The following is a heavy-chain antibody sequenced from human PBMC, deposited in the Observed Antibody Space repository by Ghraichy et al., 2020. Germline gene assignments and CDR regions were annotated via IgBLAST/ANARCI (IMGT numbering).Heavy chain of an antibody. D-gene: IGHD6-19*01. V-gene: IGHV3-33*01. CDR3: VREGTYGRVTGNRRWFDP. J-gene: IGHJ5*02. CDR2: IWYDGSNK. Sequence: GALRLSCAASGFSFSNYGMHWVRQAPGKGLEWVAVIWYDGSNKYYADSVKGQFTISRDNSKNTLYLQMNSLRAEDTAVYYCVREGTYGRVTGNRRWFDPWGQVTLVTVSS. CDR1: GFSFSNYG.